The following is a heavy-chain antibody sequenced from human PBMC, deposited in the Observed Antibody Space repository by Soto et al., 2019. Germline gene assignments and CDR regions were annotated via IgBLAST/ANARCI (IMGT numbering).Heavy chain of an antibody. J-gene: IGHJ4*02. CDR1: GYTFTTYG. Sequence: QVHLVQSGAEVRKPGASVKVSCKGSGYTFTTYGITWVRQAPGQGLEWMGWISAHNGNTNYAQKLQGRVTVTRDTSTSIAYMELRILRCDDTAVYYCARGRYGDYWGQGALVTVSS. D-gene: IGHD1-26*01. CDR2: ISAHNGNT. CDR3: ARGRYGDY. V-gene: IGHV1-18*01.